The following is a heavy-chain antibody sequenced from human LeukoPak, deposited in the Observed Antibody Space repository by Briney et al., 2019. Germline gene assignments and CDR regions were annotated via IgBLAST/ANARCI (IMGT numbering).Heavy chain of an antibody. CDR1: GYTFSDYD. Sequence: ASVKVSCKASGYTFSDYDINWVRQATGQGLEWMGCINPNSGNAGYAQKFQGRVTMTRNTSISTAYMELSSLRSEDTAVYYCARALAWGGSSYSYYYMDVWDKGTTVTVS. CDR3: ARALAWGGSSYSYYYMDV. J-gene: IGHJ6*03. V-gene: IGHV1-8*01. CDR2: INPNSGNA. D-gene: IGHD1-26*01.